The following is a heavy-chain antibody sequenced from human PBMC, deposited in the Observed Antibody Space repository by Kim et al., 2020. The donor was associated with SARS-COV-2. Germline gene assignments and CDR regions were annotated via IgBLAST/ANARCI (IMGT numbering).Heavy chain of an antibody. Sequence: ASVKVSCKASGYTFTSYAMNWVRQAPGQGLEWMGWINTNTGNPTYAQGFTGRFVFSLDTSVSTAYLQISSLKAEDTAVYYCARGTLWFGDPWVLDYGMDVWGQGTTVTVSS. CDR3: ARGTLWFGDPWVLDYGMDV. CDR1: GYTFTSYA. J-gene: IGHJ6*02. CDR2: INTNTGNP. D-gene: IGHD3-10*01. V-gene: IGHV7-4-1*02.